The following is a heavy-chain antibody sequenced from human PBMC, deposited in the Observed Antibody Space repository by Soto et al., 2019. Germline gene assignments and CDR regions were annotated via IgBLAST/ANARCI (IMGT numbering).Heavy chain of an antibody. D-gene: IGHD3-22*01. J-gene: IGHJ5*02. Sequence: SETLSLTCAVYGGSLSGHYWSWIRQHPGKGLEWIGYIYYSGSTYYNPSLKSRVTISVDTSKNQFSLKLSSVTAADTAVYYCARGHYYDSSGIYNWFDPWGQGTLVTVSS. CDR2: IYYSGST. CDR1: GGSLSGHY. V-gene: IGHV4-31*11. CDR3: ARGHYYDSSGIYNWFDP.